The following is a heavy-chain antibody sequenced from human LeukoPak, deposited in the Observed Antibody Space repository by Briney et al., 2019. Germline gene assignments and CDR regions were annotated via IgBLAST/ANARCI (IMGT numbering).Heavy chain of an antibody. J-gene: IGHJ4*02. V-gene: IGHV3-23*01. D-gene: IGHD6-19*01. Sequence: GGSLRLSCAASGFTFSSYGMSWVRQAPGKGLEWVSGISGSGGSTYYADSVKGRFTISRDNSKNTLYLQMNSLRAEDTAVYYCARGWEGYFDYWGQGTLVTVSS. CDR3: ARGWEGYFDY. CDR1: GFTFSSYG. CDR2: ISGSGGST.